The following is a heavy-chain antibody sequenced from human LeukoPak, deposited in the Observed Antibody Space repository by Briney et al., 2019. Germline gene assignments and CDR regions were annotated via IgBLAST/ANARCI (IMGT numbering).Heavy chain of an antibody. J-gene: IGHJ4*02. CDR1: GGSISSSSYY. V-gene: IGHV4-39*07. D-gene: IGHD6-19*01. CDR2: IYYSGST. Sequence: SETLSLTCTVSGGSISSSSYYWGWIRQPPGKGLEWIGSIYYSGSTYYNPSLKSRVTISVDTSKNQFSLKLSSVTAADTAVHYCARAGIAVAGKLHYFDYWGQGTLVTVSS. CDR3: ARAGIAVAGKLHYFDY.